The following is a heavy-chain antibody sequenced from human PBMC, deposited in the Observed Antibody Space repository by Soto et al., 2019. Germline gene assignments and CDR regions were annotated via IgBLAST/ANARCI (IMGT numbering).Heavy chain of an antibody. J-gene: IGHJ4*02. D-gene: IGHD6-19*01. CDR3: ARVGLAVAGCFDY. V-gene: IGHV3-21*01. CDR1: GFTFSSYS. Sequence: EVHLVESGGGRVKTGGSLRLSWAASGFTFSSYSMNWVRQSPGKGLEWVSSISSGSSYIYYADSVKGRFTISRDNAKNSLYLQMNSLRAEDTAVYYCARVGLAVAGCFDYWGQGTLVTVSS. CDR2: ISSGSSYI.